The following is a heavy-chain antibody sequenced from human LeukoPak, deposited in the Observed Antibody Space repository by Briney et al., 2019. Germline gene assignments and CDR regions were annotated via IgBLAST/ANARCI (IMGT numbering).Heavy chain of an antibody. D-gene: IGHD3-9*01. Sequence: AGGSLRLSCAGSGFIFSSFAXSXVXQAPGXGLEWVSSISGSGGSTYYADSVKGRFTISRDNSKNTLYLQMNSLRADDTAVYYCAKLASDTSYYPWWGQGTLVTVSS. J-gene: IGHJ4*02. CDR2: ISGSGGST. CDR1: GFIFSSFA. V-gene: IGHV3-23*01. CDR3: AKLASDTSYYPW.